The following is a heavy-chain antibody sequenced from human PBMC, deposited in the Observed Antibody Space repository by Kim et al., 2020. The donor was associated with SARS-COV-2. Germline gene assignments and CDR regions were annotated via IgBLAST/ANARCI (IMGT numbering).Heavy chain of an antibody. CDR1: GFTFTSYG. D-gene: IGHD2-21*02. V-gene: IGHV3-33*01. J-gene: IGHJ6*02. Sequence: GGSLRLSCAASGFTFTSYGMHWVRQAPGKGLEWVAGVWFDGSNKNYADSVKGRFTISRDNSKNTLYLQMNSLRAEDTAVYYCGRDPAGLRGNMDVWGQGTTVTVSS. CDR2: VWFDGSNK. CDR3: GRDPAGLRGNMDV.